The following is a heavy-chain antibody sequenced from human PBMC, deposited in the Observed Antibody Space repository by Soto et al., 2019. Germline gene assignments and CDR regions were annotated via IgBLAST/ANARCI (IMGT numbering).Heavy chain of an antibody. CDR2: ISYDGSNK. V-gene: IGHV3-30*18. D-gene: IGHD3-3*01. J-gene: IGHJ2*01. CDR1: GFTFRSSG. CDR3: AKVFDHIPITIYLAIDL. Sequence: GGSLRLSCAASGFTFRSSGMHWVRQAPGKGLEWVAVISYDGSNKYYADSVRGRFTISRDTSKNTLYLQMNSLRAEDTAVYYCAKVFDHIPITIYLAIDLWGRGTLVTVSS.